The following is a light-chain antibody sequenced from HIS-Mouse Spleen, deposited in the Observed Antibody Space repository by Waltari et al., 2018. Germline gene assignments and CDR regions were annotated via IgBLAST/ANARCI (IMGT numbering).Light chain of an antibody. CDR1: SSGVGGYNL. CDR2: EGS. J-gene: IGLJ3*02. CDR3: CSYAGSSTWV. Sequence: QSALTQPASVSGSPGQSTTTSCPATSSGVGGYNLFSWYQQHPGKAPKLMIYEGSKRPSGVSNRFSGSKSGNTASLTISGLQAEDEADYYCCSYAGSSTWVFGGGTKLTVL. V-gene: IGLV2-23*01.